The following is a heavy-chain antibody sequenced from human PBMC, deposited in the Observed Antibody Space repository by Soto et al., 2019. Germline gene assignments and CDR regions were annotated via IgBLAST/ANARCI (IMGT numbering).Heavy chain of an antibody. D-gene: IGHD3-16*02. CDR1: GFTFSDYA. CDR3: VKDLVSLNGNS. CDR2: ISGSGSSI. Sequence: TGGSLRLSCAASGFTFSDYAMTWVRQAPGRGLEWVSAISGSGSSIYYADSVKGRFTISRDNSKNTLYLQMNSLRAEDTAVYYCVKDLVSLNGNSWGQGTPVTVSS. V-gene: IGHV3-23*01. J-gene: IGHJ4*02.